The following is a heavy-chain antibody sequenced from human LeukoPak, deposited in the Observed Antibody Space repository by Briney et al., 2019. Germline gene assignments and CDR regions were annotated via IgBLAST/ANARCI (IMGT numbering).Heavy chain of an antibody. CDR3: AKDYTGDPLGMDV. V-gene: IGHV3-23*01. CDR2: ISGSGGST. J-gene: IGHJ6*02. CDR1: GFTFSSYA. Sequence: GGSLRLSCAASGFTFSSYAMSWVRQAPGKGLEWVSAISGSGGSTYYADSVKGRFTISRDNSKNTLYLRMNSLRAEDTAVYYCAKDYTGDPLGMDVWGQGTTVTVSS. D-gene: IGHD7-27*01.